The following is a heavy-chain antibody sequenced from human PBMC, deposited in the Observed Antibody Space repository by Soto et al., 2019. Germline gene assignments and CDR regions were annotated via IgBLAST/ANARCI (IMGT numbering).Heavy chain of an antibody. CDR1: GFTFSSYA. Sequence: GGSLRLSCAASGFTFSSYAMSWVRQAPGKGLEWVSAISGSGGTIYFADSVKGRFAISRDNAKNSLYLQMNRLSDEDTAVYYCARERRSYYFDYWGQGTLVTVSS. V-gene: IGHV3-23*01. J-gene: IGHJ4*02. CDR3: ARERRSYYFDY. CDR2: ISGSGGTI.